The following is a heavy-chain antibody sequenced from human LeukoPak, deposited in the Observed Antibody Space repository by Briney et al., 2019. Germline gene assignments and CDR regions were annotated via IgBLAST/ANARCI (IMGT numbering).Heavy chain of an antibody. CDR3: ARAKYDFWSGYYTGIGSY. J-gene: IGHJ4*02. D-gene: IGHD3-3*01. V-gene: IGHV3-30-3*01. CDR2: ISYDGSNK. CDR1: GFTFSSYA. Sequence: GRSLRLSCAASGFTFSSYAMHWVRLAPGKGLEWVAVISYDGSNKYYADSVKGRFTISRDNSKNTLYLQMNSLRAEDTAVYYCARAKYDFWSGYYTGIGSYWGQGTLVTVSS.